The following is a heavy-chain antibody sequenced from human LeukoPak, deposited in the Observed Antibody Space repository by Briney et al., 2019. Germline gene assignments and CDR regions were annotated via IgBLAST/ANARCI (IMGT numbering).Heavy chain of an antibody. V-gene: IGHV3-7*01. CDR2: IKQDGSEK. J-gene: IGHJ4*02. CDR3: ARDGWSPDY. CDR1: GFTFSSYA. Sequence: GSLRLSCAASGFTFSSYAMSWVRQAPGKGLEWVANIKQDGSEKYYVDSVKGRFTISRDNAKNSLYLQMNSLRAEDTAVYYCARDGWSPDYWGQGTLVTVSS.